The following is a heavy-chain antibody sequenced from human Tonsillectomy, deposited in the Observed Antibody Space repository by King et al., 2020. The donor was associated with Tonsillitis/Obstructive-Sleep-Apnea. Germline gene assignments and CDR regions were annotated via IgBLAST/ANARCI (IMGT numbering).Heavy chain of an antibody. CDR3: ARGDLLTGYYASTDFDY. V-gene: IGHV4-34*01. Sequence: VQLQQWGAGLLKPSETLSLTCAAYGGSFSAYYWTWIRQPPGKGLEWIGEINHSGSTKYNPSLKSRVIFSLDTSKNQFSLKLSSVTAADTSVYYCARGDLLTGYYASTDFDYWGQGTLVTVSS. D-gene: IGHD3-9*01. CDR1: GGSFSAYY. J-gene: IGHJ4*02. CDR2: INHSGST.